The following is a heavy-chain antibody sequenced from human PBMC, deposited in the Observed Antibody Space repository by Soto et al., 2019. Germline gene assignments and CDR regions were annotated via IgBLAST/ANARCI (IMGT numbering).Heavy chain of an antibody. CDR2: IYYTGNT. V-gene: IGHV4-30-4*01. D-gene: IGHD3-22*01. J-gene: IGHJ4*02. CDR1: GASISGGDYY. Sequence: QVQLQESGPGLVKPSQTLSLTCTVSGASISGGDYYWTWIRQPPGKGLEWIGSIYYTGNTYSNPSLESRLSISVEPRNKQFALRLTSVTATDTAIYCCASATYDSRPYYLDYWGQGPLVTVSS. CDR3: ASATYDSRPYYLDY.